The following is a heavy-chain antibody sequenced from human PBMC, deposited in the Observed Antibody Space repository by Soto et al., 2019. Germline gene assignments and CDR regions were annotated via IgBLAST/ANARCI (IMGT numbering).Heavy chain of an antibody. V-gene: IGHV3-48*01. CDR2: ISGGSISSTI. Sequence: EVQLVESGGGLIQPGGSLRLSCAASEFTFSSYSMNWVRQAPGKGLEWVSYISGGSISSTIYYADSAKGRFTISRDNAKISLYLQMDRLRSKDTPVYYCAAGYFDLWGRGTLVTVSS. CDR3: AAGYFDL. CDR1: EFTFSSYS. J-gene: IGHJ2*01.